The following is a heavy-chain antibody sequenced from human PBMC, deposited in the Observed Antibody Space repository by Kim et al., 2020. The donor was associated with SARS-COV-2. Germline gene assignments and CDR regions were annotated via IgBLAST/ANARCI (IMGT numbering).Heavy chain of an antibody. D-gene: IGHD3-10*01. V-gene: IGHV4-59*01. J-gene: IGHJ4*02. CDR3: ARTRYGFGAFDPYYFDY. Sequence: RKRRVTISVDTSKNQFSLKLSSVTAADTAVYYCARTRYGFGAFDPYYFDYWGQGTLVTVSS.